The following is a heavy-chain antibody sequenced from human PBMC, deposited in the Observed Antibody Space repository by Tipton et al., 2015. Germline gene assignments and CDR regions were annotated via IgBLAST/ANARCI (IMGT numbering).Heavy chain of an antibody. J-gene: IGHJ4*02. CDR2: INHSGNT. V-gene: IGHV4-34*01. CDR1: GGSFSANY. CDR3: ARADAALDY. Sequence: TLSLTCAIFGGSFSANYWTWIRQPPGKGLEWIGEINHSGNTNYNPSLQSRVTISVDTSKNQFSLTLRSVTAADTAVYYCARADAALDYWGQGTLVTVSS. D-gene: IGHD6-25*01.